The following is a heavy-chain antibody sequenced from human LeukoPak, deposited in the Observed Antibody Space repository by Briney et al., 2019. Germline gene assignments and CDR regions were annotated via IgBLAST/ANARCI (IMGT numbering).Heavy chain of an antibody. Sequence: GGSLRLSCAASGFTFSSSGLHWVRQAPGKGLEWVSYISSSGSTIYYADSVKGRFTISRDNAKNSLYLQMNSLRAEDTAVYYCARDPYYGDYVVWGQGTLVTVSS. V-gene: IGHV3-48*04. J-gene: IGHJ4*02. CDR2: ISSSGSTI. CDR3: ARDPYYGDYVV. CDR1: GFTFSSSG. D-gene: IGHD4-17*01.